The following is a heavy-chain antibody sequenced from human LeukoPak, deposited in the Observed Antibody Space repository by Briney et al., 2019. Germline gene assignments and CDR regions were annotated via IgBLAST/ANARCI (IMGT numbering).Heavy chain of an antibody. CDR3: ARFAVHRRLTVAGQFGLDY. J-gene: IGHJ4*02. Sequence: GGSLRLSCVASGFSFSTYGMHWVRQAPGKGLEWVAFIRHDGSSKYYADSVKGRFTISRDSSKDTLYLQMNSLRSEDTAVYYCARFAVHRRLTVAGQFGLDYWGQGTLVTVSS. D-gene: IGHD6-19*01. CDR1: GFSFSTYG. CDR2: IRHDGSSK. V-gene: IGHV3-30*02.